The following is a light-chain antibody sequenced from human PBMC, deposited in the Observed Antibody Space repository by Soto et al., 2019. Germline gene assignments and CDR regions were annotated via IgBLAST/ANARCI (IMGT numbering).Light chain of an antibody. J-gene: IGKJ1*01. CDR3: QQYAISPWT. Sequence: IVLTQSPGTLSLSPGERATLSCRASEKVASNYLAWYQQKPGQAPRLLIFDASSRATDIPDRFSGSGSGTDFTLIISRLESEDFAVYHCQQYAISPWTFGQGTKVEVK. V-gene: IGKV3-20*01. CDR2: DAS. CDR1: EKVASNY.